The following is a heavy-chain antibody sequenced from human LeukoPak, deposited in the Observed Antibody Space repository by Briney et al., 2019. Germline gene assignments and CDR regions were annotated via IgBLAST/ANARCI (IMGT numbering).Heavy chain of an antibody. V-gene: IGHV3-48*04. CDR2: ISSSSSTI. CDR1: GFTFSSYS. Sequence: GGSLRLSCAASGFTFSSYSMNWVRQAPGKGLEWVSYISSSSSTIYYADSVKGRLTISRDNAKNSLYLQMNSLRAEDTAVYYCASVTYCSSTSCYRGAFDIWGQGTMVTVSS. J-gene: IGHJ3*02. D-gene: IGHD2-2*01. CDR3: ASVTYCSSTSCYRGAFDI.